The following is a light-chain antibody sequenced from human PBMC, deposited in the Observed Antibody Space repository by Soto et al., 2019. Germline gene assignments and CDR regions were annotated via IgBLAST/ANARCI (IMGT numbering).Light chain of an antibody. V-gene: IGLV4-69*01. Sequence: QLVLTQSPSASASLGASVKLTCTLSSGHSSYAIAWHQQQPEKGPRYLMKLSSYGSHSKGDGIPDRFSGSSSGAERSLTISSLQSEDEADYYCQTWDTGARVVFGGGTKVTVL. CDR3: QTWDTGARVV. J-gene: IGLJ2*01. CDR2: LSSYGSH. CDR1: SGHSSYA.